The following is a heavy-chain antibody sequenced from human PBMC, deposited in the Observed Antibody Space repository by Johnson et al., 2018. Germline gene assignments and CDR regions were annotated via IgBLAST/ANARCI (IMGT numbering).Heavy chain of an antibody. CDR3: AKIGRKGEYQLLQPWDYGMDV. CDR1: GFTFNNYA. D-gene: IGHD2-2*01. V-gene: IGHV3-23*04. CDR2: ISGYGGTP. Sequence: EVQLVESGGGLVQPGRSLRLSCAASGFTFNNYAMRWVRQAPGKGLEWVSGISGYGGTPYYADSVKGRFTFSRDNSKNTVSLQMNSLRAEDTAVYYCAKIGRKGEYQLLQPWDYGMDVRGQGTTVTVSS. J-gene: IGHJ6*02.